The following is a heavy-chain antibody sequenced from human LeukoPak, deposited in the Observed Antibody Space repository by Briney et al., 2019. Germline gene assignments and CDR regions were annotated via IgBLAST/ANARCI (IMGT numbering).Heavy chain of an antibody. CDR3: ARLDDSSGLLVDV. CDR1: GYIFTSYW. J-gene: IGHJ6*02. D-gene: IGHD3-22*01. Sequence: RPGESLKISCKGSGYIFTSYWISWVRQMPGKGLEWMGRIDPSDSYTNYSPSFQSHVTISADKSISTAYLQWSSLKASDTAMYYCARLDDSSGLLVDVWGQGTTVTVSS. V-gene: IGHV5-10-1*01. CDR2: IDPSDSYT.